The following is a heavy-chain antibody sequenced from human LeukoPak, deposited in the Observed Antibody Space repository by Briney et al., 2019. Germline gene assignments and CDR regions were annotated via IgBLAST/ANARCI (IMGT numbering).Heavy chain of an antibody. J-gene: IGHJ4*02. CDR1: GGSISSSSYY. Sequence: SETLSLTCTVSGGSISSSSYYWGWIRQPPGKGLEWIGSIYYSGSTYYNPSLKSRVTISVGTSKNQFSLKLSSVTAADTAVYYCARQVDSSGYYYFYFDYWGQGTLVTVSS. CDR3: ARQVDSSGYYYFYFDY. CDR2: IYYSGST. D-gene: IGHD3-22*01. V-gene: IGHV4-39*01.